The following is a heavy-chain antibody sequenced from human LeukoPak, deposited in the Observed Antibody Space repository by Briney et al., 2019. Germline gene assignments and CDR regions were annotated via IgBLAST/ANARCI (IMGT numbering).Heavy chain of an antibody. CDR3: ARDPVEDTATLLDY. CDR2: ISAYNGNT. V-gene: IGHV1-18*01. D-gene: IGHD5-18*01. J-gene: IGHJ4*02. CDR1: GYTFTSYG. Sequence: ASVKVSCKASGYTFTSYGISWVRQAPGQGLEWMGWISAYNGNTNYAQKLQGRVTMTTDTSTSTVYMELSSLRSEDTAVYYCARDPVEDTATLLDYWGQGTLVTVSS.